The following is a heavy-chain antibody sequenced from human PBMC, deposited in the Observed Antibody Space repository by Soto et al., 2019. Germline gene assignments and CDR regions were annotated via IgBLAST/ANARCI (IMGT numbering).Heavy chain of an antibody. Sequence: GGSLRLSCAASGFTFSVYDMHWVRQATGKGLEWVAAIGTRHDTYYPDSVKGRFTISRENAKNSLYLQMNSLRAGDTAVYYCARQASYWHGGGGWFDPWGQGTLVTVSS. CDR2: IGTRHDT. V-gene: IGHV3-13*01. J-gene: IGHJ5*02. CDR1: GFTFSVYD. CDR3: ARQASYWHGGGGWFDP. D-gene: IGHD2-8*02.